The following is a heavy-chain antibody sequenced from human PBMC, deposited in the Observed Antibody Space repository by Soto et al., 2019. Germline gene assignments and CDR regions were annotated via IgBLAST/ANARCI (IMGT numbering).Heavy chain of an antibody. CDR3: ARGGNIAAAGLNNWFDP. CDR2: INHSGST. V-gene: IGHV4-34*01. CDR1: GGSFSGYY. Sequence: PSETLSLTCAVYGGSFSGYYWGWIRQPPGKGLEWIGEINHSGSTNYNPSLKSRVTISVDTSKNQFSLKLSSVTAADTAVYYCARGGNIAAAGLNNWFDPWGQGTLVTVSS. D-gene: IGHD6-13*01. J-gene: IGHJ5*02.